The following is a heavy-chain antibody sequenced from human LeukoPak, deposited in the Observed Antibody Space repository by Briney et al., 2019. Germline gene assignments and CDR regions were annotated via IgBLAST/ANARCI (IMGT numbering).Heavy chain of an antibody. CDR1: GGSISTYY. V-gene: IGHV4-59*01. Sequence: PSETLSLTCSVSGGSISTYYWTWIRQPPGKGQEWIGYIYYSGSTNYNPSLKSRVTISVDTSKNQFSLKLRSVTAADTAVYYCARGVVPAAIGGWFDPWGQGTLVTVSS. CDR2: IYYSGST. D-gene: IGHD2-2*02. CDR3: ARGVVPAAIGGWFDP. J-gene: IGHJ5*02.